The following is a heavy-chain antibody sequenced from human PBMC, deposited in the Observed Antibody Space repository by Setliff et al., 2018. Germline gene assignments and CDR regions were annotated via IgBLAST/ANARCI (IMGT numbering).Heavy chain of an antibody. D-gene: IGHD5-12*01. CDR3: ARGSGYLTSFYNYYYGMDV. J-gene: IGHJ6*02. Sequence: GGSLRLSCAVSGFTFSDYYMSWIRQAPGKGLEWVSYISSSGSTIYYADSVKGRFTISRDNAKNSLYLQMNSLRAEDTAVYYCARGSGYLTSFYNYYYGMDVWGQGTTVTVSS. CDR1: GFTFSDYY. CDR2: ISSSGSTI. V-gene: IGHV3-11*04.